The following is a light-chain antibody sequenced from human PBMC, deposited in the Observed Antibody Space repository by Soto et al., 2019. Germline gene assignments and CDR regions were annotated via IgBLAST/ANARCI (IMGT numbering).Light chain of an antibody. Sequence: EIVITQSPATLSVSPGERATLSCRASQSVSTNLAWYQQKPGQSPRLLIYGTSNRATGIPDRFSGSGSGTVFTLTISSLQSEDFAVYYCQQYNNWPLTFGGGTKV. CDR2: GTS. V-gene: IGKV3D-15*01. CDR1: QSVSTN. J-gene: IGKJ4*01. CDR3: QQYNNWPLT.